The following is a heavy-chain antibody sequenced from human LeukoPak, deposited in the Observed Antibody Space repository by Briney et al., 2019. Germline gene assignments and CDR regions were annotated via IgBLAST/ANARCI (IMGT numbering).Heavy chain of an antibody. V-gene: IGHV3-30*02. J-gene: IGHJ1*01. CDR2: IRYDGSNK. CDR3: AIDFLGSVTTPSLFQH. D-gene: IGHD3-22*01. CDR1: GFTFSTYG. Sequence: GGSLRSSCAASGFTFSTYGMHWVRQAPGKGLEWVAFIRYDGSNKYYADSVKGRFTISRDNSKNTLYLQMNSLRAEDTAVYYCAIDFLGSVTTPSLFQHWGQGTLVTVSS.